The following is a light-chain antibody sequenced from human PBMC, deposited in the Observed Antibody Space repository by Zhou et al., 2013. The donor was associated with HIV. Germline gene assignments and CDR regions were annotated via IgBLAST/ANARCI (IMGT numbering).Light chain of an antibody. J-gene: IGKJ3*01. CDR2: GAY. V-gene: IGKV1-27*01. CDR1: QAISNY. CDR3: QQYYSTPRGT. Sequence: DIQMIQSPSSLSASVGDRVTITCRATQAISNYLAWYQQKPGKVPKLLIYGAYTLQSGVPSRFSGSGSGTDYTLTISSLQPEDFATYYCQQYYSTPRGTFGPGTKVDIK.